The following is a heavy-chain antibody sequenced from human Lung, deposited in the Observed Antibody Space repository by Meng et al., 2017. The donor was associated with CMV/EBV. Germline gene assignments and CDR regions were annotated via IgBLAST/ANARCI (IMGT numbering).Heavy chain of an antibody. CDR2: IYWNDDK. Sequence: SGXXLVXPTQTLTLTCTFSGFSLSTSGVGVGWIRQPPGKALEWLALIYWNDDKRYSPSLKSRLTITKDTSKNQVVLTMTNMDPVDTATYYCAHSGLVVPAVRYWYFDLWXRGTVVTVSS. D-gene: IGHD2-2*01. CDR1: GFSLSTSGVG. V-gene: IGHV2-5*01. J-gene: IGHJ2*01. CDR3: AHSGLVVPAVRYWYFDL.